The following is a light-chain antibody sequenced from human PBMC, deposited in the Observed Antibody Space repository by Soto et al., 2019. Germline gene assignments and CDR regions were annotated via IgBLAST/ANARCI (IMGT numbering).Light chain of an antibody. CDR1: QSISSSY. J-gene: IGKJ3*01. Sequence: EIVLTQSPGTLSLSPGERATLSCRASQSISSSYLAWYQQRPGQAPRLLIFGASYRATGIPDRFSGSGSGTDFPPTTSRLEPEFFAVYYCQNNSSSPPEFTFAPGTKVN. CDR3: QNNSSSPPEFT. V-gene: IGKV3-20*01. CDR2: GAS.